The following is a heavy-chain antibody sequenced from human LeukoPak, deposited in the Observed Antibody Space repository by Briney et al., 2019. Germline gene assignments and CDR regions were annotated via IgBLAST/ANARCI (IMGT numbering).Heavy chain of an antibody. Sequence: ASVKVSCKASGYTFTSYAMHWVRQAPGQRLEWMGWINAGNGNTKYSQKFQGRVTITRGTSASTAYMELRSLRSDDSAVYYCAGSSGYYYFDSWGQGTLVTVSS. V-gene: IGHV1-3*01. CDR1: GYTFTSYA. J-gene: IGHJ4*02. CDR2: INAGNGNT. D-gene: IGHD3-22*01. CDR3: AGSSGYYYFDS.